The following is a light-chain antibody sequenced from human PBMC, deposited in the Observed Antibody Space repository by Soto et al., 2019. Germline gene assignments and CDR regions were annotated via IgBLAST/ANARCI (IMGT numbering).Light chain of an antibody. CDR2: YDS. J-gene: IGLJ2*01. Sequence: SYELTQPPSVSVAPGETARISCGGNNVGSRSVHWYQQKPGQAPFLVIYYDSDRPSVIPERLSGSNSGNTATRIISRVEAADEADYYCQLWEATGEQVVFGGGTKLTVL. CDR3: QLWEATGEQVV. V-gene: IGLV3-21*01. CDR1: NVGSRS.